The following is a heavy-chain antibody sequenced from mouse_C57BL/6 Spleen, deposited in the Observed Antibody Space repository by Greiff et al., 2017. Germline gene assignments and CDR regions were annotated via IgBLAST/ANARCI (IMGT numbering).Heavy chain of an antibody. J-gene: IGHJ3*01. CDR3: ARSVYYYGSSYVWFAY. D-gene: IGHD1-1*01. CDR1: GFSLSTSGMG. CDR2: ISWDDDK. Sequence: QVTLKVSGPGILQSSQTLSLTCSFSGFSLSTSGMGVSWIRQPSEKGLEWLAHISWDDDKRYTQSLKSRLSISKDTSSNQVFLKFTRVDTADTATYYFARSVYYYGSSYVWFAYWGQGTLVTVSA. V-gene: IGHV8-12*01.